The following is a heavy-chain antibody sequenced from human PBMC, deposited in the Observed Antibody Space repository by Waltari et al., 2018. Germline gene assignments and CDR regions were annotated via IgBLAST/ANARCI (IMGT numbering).Heavy chain of an antibody. CDR3: ARRTAASGHWYFDL. CDR2: VNHDGNT. V-gene: IGHV4-34*02. D-gene: IGHD6-13*01. Sequence: QVQLQQWGAGLLRPSETLSLTCGVHGGSFSGYHWRWFRQSPGRGLEWIGEVNHDGNTNYNPSLKSRVTILVDMSKNQFFLKLTSVTAAETAVYYCARRTAASGHWYFDLWGRGTLVTVSS. J-gene: IGHJ2*01. CDR1: GGSFSGYH.